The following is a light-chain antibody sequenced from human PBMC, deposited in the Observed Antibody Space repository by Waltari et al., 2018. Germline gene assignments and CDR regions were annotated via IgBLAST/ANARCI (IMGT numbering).Light chain of an antibody. CDR1: QPITTW. Sequence: DIQMPQSPSTLSASVGDRLTIPCRASQPITTWVAWYKQKPGQAPHLLIYDASRLEFGVPTRFSGSGSGTEFTLTISSLRPDDFATYYCQQYNSFWTFGQGTKVEIK. CDR3: QQYNSFWT. J-gene: IGKJ1*01. V-gene: IGKV1-5*01. CDR2: DAS.